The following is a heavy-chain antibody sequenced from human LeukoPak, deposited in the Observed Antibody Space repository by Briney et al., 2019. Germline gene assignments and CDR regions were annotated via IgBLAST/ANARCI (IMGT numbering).Heavy chain of an antibody. J-gene: IGHJ4*02. Sequence: PETLSLTCTVSGGSISSSSYYWGWIRQPPGKGLEWIGRIYYSGSTYYNPSLKSRVTISVDTSKNQLSLKLSSVTAADTAVYYCARSRGVARGVLDYWGQGTLVIVSS. D-gene: IGHD3-10*01. CDR1: GGSISSSSYY. CDR3: ARSRGVARGVLDY. CDR2: IYYSGST. V-gene: IGHV4-39*01.